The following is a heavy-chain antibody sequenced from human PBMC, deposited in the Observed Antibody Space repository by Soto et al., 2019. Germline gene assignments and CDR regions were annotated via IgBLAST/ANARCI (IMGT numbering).Heavy chain of an antibody. V-gene: IGHV1-46*01. J-gene: IGHJ6*02. CDR2: INPSGGST. CDR3: ARVVGKTIFGVVPYYGMDV. Sequence: GASVKVSCKASGYTFTSYYMHRVRQAPGQGLEWMGIINPSGGSTSYAQKFQGRVTMTRDTSTSTVYMELSSLRSEDTAVYYCARVVGKTIFGVVPYYGMDVWGQGTTVTVSS. D-gene: IGHD3-3*01. CDR1: GYTFTSYY.